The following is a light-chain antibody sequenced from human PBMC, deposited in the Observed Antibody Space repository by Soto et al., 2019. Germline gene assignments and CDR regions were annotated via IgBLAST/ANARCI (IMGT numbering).Light chain of an antibody. CDR1: QTIGNK. V-gene: IGKV3D-15*01. CDR2: GAS. Sequence: ELVLAQSPATLSVSPGARVTLSCRATQTIGNKLAWYLQRPGQAPSLLMYGASTRATGIPDRFSVSASGTEFTIPFNRLEPEDFAVDDCQLYGNSPPFGQGTKVEIK. J-gene: IGKJ1*01. CDR3: QLYGNSPP.